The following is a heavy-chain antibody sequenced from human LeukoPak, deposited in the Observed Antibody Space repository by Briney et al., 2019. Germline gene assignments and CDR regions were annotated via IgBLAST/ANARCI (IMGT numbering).Heavy chain of an antibody. CDR2: IYHSGST. J-gene: IGHJ3*01. Sequence: SETLSLTCAVSGYSISSGYYWGWIRQPPGKGLGWIGNIYHSGSTYYNSSLRSRLTISVDTSKNQFSLKLSSVTAADTAVYYCARRSSAVGNAFDVWGQGTMLTVS. CDR3: ARRSSAVGNAFDV. V-gene: IGHV4-38-2*01. D-gene: IGHD3-10*01. CDR1: GYSISSGYY.